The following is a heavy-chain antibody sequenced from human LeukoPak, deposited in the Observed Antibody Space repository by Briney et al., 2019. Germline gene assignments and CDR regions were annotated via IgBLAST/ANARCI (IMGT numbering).Heavy chain of an antibody. Sequence: SETLSLTCTVSGGSISSYYWSWIRQPPGKGLEWIGYIYYSGSTNYNPSLKSRVTISVDTSKNQFSLKLSSVTAADTAVYYCARGITLEYSSSPDAFDIWGQGTMVTVSS. J-gene: IGHJ3*02. CDR2: IYYSGST. CDR3: ARGITLEYSSSPDAFDI. V-gene: IGHV4-59*01. D-gene: IGHD6-6*01. CDR1: GGSISSYY.